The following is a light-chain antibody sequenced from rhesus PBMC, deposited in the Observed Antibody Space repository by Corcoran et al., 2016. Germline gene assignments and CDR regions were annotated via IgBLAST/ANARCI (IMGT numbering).Light chain of an antibody. Sequence: DIQMTQSPSSLSASVGDRVTITRRASQGITNDLAWYQQKPGETPKLLIYEASSLQSGIPSRFSGSGSGTDFTLTISSLRPEDFATYYCQHYYSTPRAFGQGTKVGIK. V-gene: IGKV1-25*01. J-gene: IGKJ1*01. CDR1: QGITND. CDR2: EAS. CDR3: QHYYSTPRA.